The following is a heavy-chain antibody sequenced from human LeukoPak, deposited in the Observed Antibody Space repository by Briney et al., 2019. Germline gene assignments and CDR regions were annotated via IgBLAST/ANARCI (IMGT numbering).Heavy chain of an antibody. CDR2: IYTSGST. CDR3: ARLSRSYSITYYYYYMDV. V-gene: IGHV4-4*09. Sequence: SETLSLTCTVSGGSISSYYWSWIRQPPGKGLEWIGCIYTSGSTNYNPSLKSRVTISVDTSKNQFSLKLSSVTAADTAVYYCARLSRSYSITYYYYYMDVWGKGTTVTVSS. CDR1: GGSISSYY. J-gene: IGHJ6*03. D-gene: IGHD2-2*02.